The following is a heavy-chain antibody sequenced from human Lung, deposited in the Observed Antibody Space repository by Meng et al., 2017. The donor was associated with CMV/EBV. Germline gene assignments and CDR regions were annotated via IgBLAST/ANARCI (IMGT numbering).Heavy chain of an antibody. CDR3: ASLPKMGIATTGPH. D-gene: IGHD6-13*01. V-gene: IGHV4-39*07. Sequence: SETLSLTCTVSGGSISSSSYYWGWIRQPPGQGLEWIGSIYYSGNTYYKPSLQSRVTITAGTSKSQFSLELSSVTAADTAVYYCASLPKMGIATTGPHWGQGTLVTVSS. J-gene: IGHJ4*02. CDR1: GGSISSSSYY. CDR2: IYYSGNT.